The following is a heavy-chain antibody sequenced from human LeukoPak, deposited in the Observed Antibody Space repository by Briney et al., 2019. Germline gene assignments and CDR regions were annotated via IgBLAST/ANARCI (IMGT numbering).Heavy chain of an antibody. D-gene: IGHD2-8*01. CDR1: GFTFSSYS. J-gene: IGHJ6*03. V-gene: IGHV3-21*01. CDR3: ARDLIDYYYYYMDV. CDR2: ISSSGSYI. Sequence: GGSLRLSRAASGFTFSSYSMNWVRQAPGKGLEWVSSISSSGSYIYYADSLKGRFTISRDNAKNSLYLQMNSLRAEDTAVYYCARDLIDYYYYYMDVWGKGTTITVSS.